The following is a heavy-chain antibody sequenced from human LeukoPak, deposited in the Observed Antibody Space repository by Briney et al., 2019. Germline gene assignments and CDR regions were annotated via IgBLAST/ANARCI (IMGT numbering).Heavy chain of an antibody. CDR2: IYYSGST. CDR3: ARATRGKLTGYSHFDY. J-gene: IGHJ4*02. CDR1: GGSISSYY. V-gene: IGHV4-59*01. Sequence: SETLSLTCTVSGGSISSYYWSWIRQPPGKGLEWIGYIYYSGSTNYNPSLKSRVTISVDTSKNQFSLKLSSVTAADTAVYYCARATRGKLTGYSHFDYWGQGTLVTVSS. D-gene: IGHD3-9*01.